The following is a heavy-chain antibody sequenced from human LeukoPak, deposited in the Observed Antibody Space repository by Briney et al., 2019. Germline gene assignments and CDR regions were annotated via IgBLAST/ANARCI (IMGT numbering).Heavy chain of an antibody. V-gene: IGHV3-23*01. Sequence: GGSLRLSCAASGFTFSSYAMSWVRQAPGKGLEWVSAISGSGGSTYYADSVKGRFTISRDNSKNTLYLQMNSLRAEDTAVYYCARGGEQWLALINNLLYYFDYWGQGTLVTVSS. D-gene: IGHD6-19*01. CDR1: GFTFSSYA. CDR3: ARGGEQWLALINNLLYYFDY. J-gene: IGHJ4*02. CDR2: ISGSGGST.